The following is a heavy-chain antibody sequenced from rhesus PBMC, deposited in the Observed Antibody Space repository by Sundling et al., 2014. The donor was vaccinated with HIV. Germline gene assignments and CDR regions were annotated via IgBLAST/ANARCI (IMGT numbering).Heavy chain of an antibody. V-gene: IGHV3-54*02. CDR1: GFTFSSYG. D-gene: IGHD3-3*01. J-gene: IGHJ6*01. CDR2: ISYDGSKK. Sequence: EVQLVESGGGLVQPGGSLRLSCVASGFTFSSYGMHWVRQAPGKGLEWVAVISYDGSKKYYADSVKDRFTISRDNSKNILYLQMNNLKLEDTAVYYCAREGGLHNIWTGYYSARNYYGLDSWGQGVVVTVSS. CDR3: AREGGLHNIWTGYYSARNYYGLDS.